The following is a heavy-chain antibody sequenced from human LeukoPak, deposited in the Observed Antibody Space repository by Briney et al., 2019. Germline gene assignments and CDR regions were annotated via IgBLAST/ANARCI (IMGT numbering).Heavy chain of an antibody. J-gene: IGHJ1*01. CDR1: GGSLSAYY. D-gene: IGHD4-23*01. Sequence: PSETLSLTCAVYGGSLSAYYWTWIRQPPGKGLEWIGEINHGGSTNYNPSLKSRVTISVDTSKNQFSLKLSSVTAADTAVYYCARYLDYGGNSRVFQHWGQGTLVTVSS. V-gene: IGHV4-34*01. CDR3: ARYLDYGGNSRVFQH. CDR2: INHGGST.